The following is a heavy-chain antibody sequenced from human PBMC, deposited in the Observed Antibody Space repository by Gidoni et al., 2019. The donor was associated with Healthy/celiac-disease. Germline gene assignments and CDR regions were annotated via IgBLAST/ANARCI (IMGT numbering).Heavy chain of an antibody. Sequence: QVQLQESGPGLVKPSQTLSLTCTVSGGSISSGGYYWSWIRQHPGKGLEWIGYIYYSGSTYYNPSLKSRVTISVDTSKNQFSLKLSSVTAADTAVYYCARGGSGSYYSLYNWFDPWGQGTLVTVSS. D-gene: IGHD3-10*01. CDR3: ARGGSGSYYSLYNWFDP. CDR2: IYYSGST. J-gene: IGHJ5*02. V-gene: IGHV4-31*03. CDR1: GGSISSGGYY.